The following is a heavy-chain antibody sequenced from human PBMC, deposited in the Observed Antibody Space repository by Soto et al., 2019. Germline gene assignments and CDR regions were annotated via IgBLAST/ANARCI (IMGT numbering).Heavy chain of an antibody. V-gene: IGHV1-69*13. CDR2: IIPIFGTA. J-gene: IGHJ4*02. D-gene: IGHD6-13*01. CDR1: GYTFTNYA. CDR3: ARSGFPGIAAY. Sequence: SVKVSCKASGYTFTNYAMHWVRQAPGQGLEWMGGIIPIFGTANYAQKFQGRVTITADESTSTAYMELSSLRSEDTAVYYCARSGFPGIAAYWGQGTLVTSPQ.